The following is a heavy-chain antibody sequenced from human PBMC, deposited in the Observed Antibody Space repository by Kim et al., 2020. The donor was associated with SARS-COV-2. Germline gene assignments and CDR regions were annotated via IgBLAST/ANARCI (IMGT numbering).Heavy chain of an antibody. V-gene: IGHV4-34*01. J-gene: IGHJ6*02. CDR1: GGSFSGYY. CDR2: INHSGST. Sequence: SETLSLTCAVYGGSFSGYYWSWIRQPPGKGLEWIGEINHSGSTNYNPSLKSRVTISVDTSKNQFSLKLSSVTAADTAVYYCARDGGFPYYYYGMDVWGQGTTVTVSS. CDR3: ARDGGFPYYYYGMDV. D-gene: IGHD2-15*01.